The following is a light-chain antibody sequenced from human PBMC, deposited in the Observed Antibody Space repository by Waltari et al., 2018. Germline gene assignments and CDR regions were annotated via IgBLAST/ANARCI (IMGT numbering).Light chain of an antibody. V-gene: IGLV2-14*03. CDR1: RSDIGSYNY. Sequence: QSALTQPASVSGSLGQSITISCTGTRSDIGSYNYVSWYQQHPAKPPRLILYEDASRPSGVSHRFSGSKSGNTASLTISGLLAGDEATFHCSAYTSSSTYVFGSGTNVTVL. CDR2: EDA. J-gene: IGLJ1*01. CDR3: SAYTSSSTYV.